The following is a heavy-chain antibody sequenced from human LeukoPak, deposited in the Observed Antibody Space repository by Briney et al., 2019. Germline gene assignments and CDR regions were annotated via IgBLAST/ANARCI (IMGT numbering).Heavy chain of an antibody. CDR3: AREGKRITMVRGVITPRGYYYMDV. Sequence: PGGSLRLSCEASGFIFSGSVMHWVRQASGKGLEWVGRIRSKANSYTTEYAASVKGRFTISRDDSKNSLYLQMNSLKAEDTAVYYCAREGKRITMVRGVITPRGYYYMDVWGKGTTVTVSS. V-gene: IGHV3-72*01. J-gene: IGHJ6*03. CDR1: GFIFSGSV. D-gene: IGHD3-10*01. CDR2: IRSKANSYTT.